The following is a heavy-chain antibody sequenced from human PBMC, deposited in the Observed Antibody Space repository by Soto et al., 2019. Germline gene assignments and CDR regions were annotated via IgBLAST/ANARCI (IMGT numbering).Heavy chain of an antibody. J-gene: IGHJ6*03. CDR2: IKQDGSEK. V-gene: IGHV3-7*01. CDR1: GFTFSSYW. CDR3: ARGRDFWSGDNYYYYYMDV. D-gene: IGHD3-3*01. Sequence: PGGSLRLSCAASGFTFSSYWMTWVRQAPGKGLEWVANIKQDGSEKYYVDSVKGRFTISRDNAKNSLYLQMNSLRAEDTAVYYCARGRDFWSGDNYYYYYMDVWGKGTTVTVSS.